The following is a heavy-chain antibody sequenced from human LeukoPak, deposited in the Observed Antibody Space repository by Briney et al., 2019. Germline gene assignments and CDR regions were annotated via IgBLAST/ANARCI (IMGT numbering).Heavy chain of an antibody. CDR1: GYRFTSYY. J-gene: IGHJ4*02. D-gene: IGHD4-17*01. Sequence: ASVKVSCKASGYRFTSYYMHWVRQPPGQGLEWVGIINPSGGSTSYVQKFQGRVTMTRDTSTSTGYMELSSLRSEDTAVYYCARGLNYGAPPNYWGQGTLVTVSS. CDR3: ARGLNYGAPPNY. CDR2: INPSGGST. V-gene: IGHV1-46*03.